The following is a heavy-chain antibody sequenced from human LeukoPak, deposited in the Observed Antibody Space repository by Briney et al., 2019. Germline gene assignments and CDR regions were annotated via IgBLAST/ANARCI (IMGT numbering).Heavy chain of an antibody. CDR1: GYSISSGYY. CDR3: ARAPVGQSFDY. D-gene: IGHD1-26*01. V-gene: IGHV4-38-2*02. CDR2: IYHSGST. Sequence: SETLSLTCTVSGYSISSGYYWGWIRQPPGKGLEWIGRIYHSGSTYYNPSLKSRVTISVDTSKNQFPLKLSSVTAADTAVYYCARAPVGQSFDYWGQGTLVTVSS. J-gene: IGHJ4*02.